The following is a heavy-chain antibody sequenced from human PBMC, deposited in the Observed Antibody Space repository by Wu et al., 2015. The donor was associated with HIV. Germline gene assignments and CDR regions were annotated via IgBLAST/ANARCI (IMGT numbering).Heavy chain of an antibody. Sequence: QVQMVQSGAEVRKPGSSVKVSCKASGGIFTNYGINWVRQAPGAGLEWLGTIIPLYGRTDYAQKFLGRIMISADKSTSTSFLELSSLRSDDTAKYYCVRGKSCCDGRRHCNGADCFNWDFEHWGQGTLVIVSS. CDR1: GGIFTNYG. CDR3: VRGKSCCDGRRHCNGADCFNWDFEH. J-gene: IGHJ4*02. D-gene: IGHD2/OR15-2a*01. V-gene: IGHV1-69*02. CDR2: IIPLYGRT.